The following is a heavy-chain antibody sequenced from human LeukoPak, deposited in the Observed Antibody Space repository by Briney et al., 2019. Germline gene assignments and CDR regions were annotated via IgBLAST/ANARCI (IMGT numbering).Heavy chain of an antibody. CDR2: INHSGST. D-gene: IGHD2-2*01. Sequence: KPSETLSLTCAVYGGSFSGYYWSWIRQPPGKGLEWIGEINHSGSTNYNPSLKSRVTISVDTSKNQFSLKLSSVTAADTAVYYCARGRKDIVVHRGYYFDYWGQGTLVTVSP. CDR3: ARGRKDIVVHRGYYFDY. J-gene: IGHJ4*02. CDR1: GGSFSGYY. V-gene: IGHV4-34*01.